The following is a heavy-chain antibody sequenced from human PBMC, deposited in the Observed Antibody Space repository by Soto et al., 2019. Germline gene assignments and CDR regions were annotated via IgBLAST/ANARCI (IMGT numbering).Heavy chain of an antibody. V-gene: IGHV3-23*01. J-gene: IGHJ3*02. D-gene: IGHD6-13*01. CDR3: AKDPRGSSWYNDAFDI. CDR1: GFTFSIYA. Sequence: EVQLLESGGGLVQPGGSLRLSCAASGFTFSIYAMSWVRQAPGKGLGWVSAISGIGGSTYYADSVKGRFTLSRDNSKNTLYLQMNSLRAEDTAVYYCAKDPRGSSWYNDAFDIWGQGTMVTVSS. CDR2: ISGIGGST.